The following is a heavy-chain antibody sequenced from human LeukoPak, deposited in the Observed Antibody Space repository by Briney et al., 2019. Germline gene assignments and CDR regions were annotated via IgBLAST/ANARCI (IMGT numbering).Heavy chain of an antibody. D-gene: IGHD3-9*01. J-gene: IGHJ6*03. Sequence: PSETLSLTCTVSGGSISSSSYYWGWVRQPPGKGLEWIGSIYHSGSTYYNPSLKSRVTMSVDTSKNQFSLKLSSVTAADTAVYYCARGPPEYYDILTGYYKDYYYYYMDVWGKGTTVTISS. CDR3: ARGPPEYYDILTGYYKDYYYYYMDV. CDR2: IYHSGST. V-gene: IGHV4-39*07. CDR1: GGSISSSSYY.